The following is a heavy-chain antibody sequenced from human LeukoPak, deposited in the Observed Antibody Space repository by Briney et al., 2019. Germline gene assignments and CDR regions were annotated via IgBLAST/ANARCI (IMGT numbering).Heavy chain of an antibody. CDR1: GFTSSSYS. J-gene: IGHJ4*02. Sequence: GGSLRLSCAASGFTSSSYSMNWVRQAPGKGLEWVSSISSRSSYIYYADSVKGRFTISRDNAKNSLYLQINSLRAEDTAVYYCARVGRGYVWGSYRHTPFDYWGQGTLVTASS. V-gene: IGHV3-21*01. CDR2: ISSRSSYI. D-gene: IGHD3-16*02. CDR3: ARVGRGYVWGSYRHTPFDY.